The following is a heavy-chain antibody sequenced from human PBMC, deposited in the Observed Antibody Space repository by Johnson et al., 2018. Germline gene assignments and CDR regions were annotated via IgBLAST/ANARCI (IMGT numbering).Heavy chain of an antibody. V-gene: IGHV3-66*01. CDR2: IYSGGST. D-gene: IGHD3-22*01. CDR3: ARDTCGYSYEYIQY. CDR1: GFTVSSSY. Sequence: VQLVQSGGGLVKPGGSLRLSCAASGFTVSSSYMTWVRQAPGKGLEWVSVIYSGGSTYYADSVKGRFTITRDNSKHTLYLQMASLRAEDMAVYYCARDTCGYSYEYIQYWGQGTLVTVSS. J-gene: IGHJ1*01.